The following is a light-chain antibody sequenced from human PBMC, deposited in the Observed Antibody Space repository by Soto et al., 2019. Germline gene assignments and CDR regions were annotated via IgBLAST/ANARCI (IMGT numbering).Light chain of an antibody. Sequence: IQMSQSPSALSSALGDTCAITCRASQSISSWLAWYQQKPGKAPKLLIYDASSLESGVPSRFSGSGSGTEFTLTISSLQPDDFATYYCQQYNSYSRTFGQGTKV. J-gene: IGKJ1*01. CDR1: QSISSW. V-gene: IGKV1-5*01. CDR3: QQYNSYSRT. CDR2: DAS.